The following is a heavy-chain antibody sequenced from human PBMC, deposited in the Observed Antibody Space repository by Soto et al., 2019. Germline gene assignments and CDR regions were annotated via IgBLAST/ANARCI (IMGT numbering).Heavy chain of an antibody. CDR1: GFTFSSYE. CDR2: ISSSGSTI. D-gene: IGHD1-26*01. Sequence: GGSLRLSCAASGFTFSSYEMNWVRQAPGKGLEWVSYISSSGSTIYYADSVKGRFTISRDNAKNSLYLQMNSLRAEDTAVYYCARASGWELLRPFDYWGQGTLVTVSS. J-gene: IGHJ4*02. V-gene: IGHV3-48*03. CDR3: ARASGWELLRPFDY.